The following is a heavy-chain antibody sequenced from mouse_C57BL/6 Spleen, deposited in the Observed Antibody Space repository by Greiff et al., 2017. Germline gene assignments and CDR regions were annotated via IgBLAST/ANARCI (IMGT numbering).Heavy chain of an antibody. CDR2: NDPNSGGN. V-gene: IGHV1-72*01. J-gene: IGHJ4*01. Sequence: QVQLQQPGAELVKPGASVTLSCTASGYTITSYWMRWVKPRPGRGLEWIGRNDPNSGGNKYNEKFRSTATLTVDKPSCTASMLLSSLTSEVSAVYYCAREGPYGSSPYSYYYSMDYWGQGTSVTVSS. CDR1: GYTITSYW. CDR3: AREGPYGSSPYSYYYSMDY. D-gene: IGHD1-1*01.